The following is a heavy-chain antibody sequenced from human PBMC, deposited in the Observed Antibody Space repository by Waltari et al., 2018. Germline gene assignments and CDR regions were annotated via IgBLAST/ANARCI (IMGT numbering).Heavy chain of an antibody. CDR1: GGSVRDGIYY. J-gene: IGHJ4*02. Sequence: QVQLQESGPRLVKPSETLSLTCTVSGGSVRDGIYYWAWIRQPPGKGLEWIGSVYFSGSPHYKSSLKSRVTMSVDMSKNQFSLRLTSVTAADTATYYCARQSYGSGTYEFDFWGQGALVTVSS. CDR2: VYFSGSP. D-gene: IGHD3-10*01. V-gene: IGHV4-39*01. CDR3: ARQSYGSGTYEFDF.